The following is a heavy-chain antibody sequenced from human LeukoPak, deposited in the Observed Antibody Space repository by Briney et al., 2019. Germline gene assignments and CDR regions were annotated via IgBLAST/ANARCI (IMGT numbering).Heavy chain of an antibody. CDR1: GFTFSSYA. J-gene: IGHJ4*02. CDR2: ISDSGGST. CDR3: AKRGHDYGDHSLDY. V-gene: IGHV3-23*01. Sequence: GRSLRLSCAASGFTFSSYAMNWVRQAPGKGLEWVSTISDSGGSTYYADSVRGRFTISRDNSKNTLYLQMNSLRAEDTAVYYCAKRGHDYGDHSLDYWGQGTLVTVS. D-gene: IGHD4-17*01.